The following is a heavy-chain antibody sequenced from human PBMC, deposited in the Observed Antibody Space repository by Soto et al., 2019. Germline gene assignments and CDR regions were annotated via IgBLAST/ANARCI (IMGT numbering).Heavy chain of an antibody. V-gene: IGHV3-66*01. Sequence: GGSLRLSCAASGFTVSSNYMSWVRQAPGKGLEWVSVIYSGGSTYYADSVKGRFTISRDNSKNTLYLQMNSLRAEDTAVYYCARVLRGYSYGSFYYYYMDVWGKGTTVTVSS. CDR2: IYSGGST. J-gene: IGHJ6*03. D-gene: IGHD5-18*01. CDR3: ARVLRGYSYGSFYYYYMDV. CDR1: GFTVSSNY.